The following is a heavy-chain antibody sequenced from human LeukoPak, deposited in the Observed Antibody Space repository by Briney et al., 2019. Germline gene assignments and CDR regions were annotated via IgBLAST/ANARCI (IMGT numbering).Heavy chain of an antibody. D-gene: IGHD3-22*01. V-gene: IGHV4-38-2*01. CDR2: IYHSGST. Sequence: SETLSLTCAVSGYSISSGYYWGWIRQPPGKGLEWIGSIYHSGSTYYNPSLKSRVTISVDTSKNQFSLKLSSVTAADTAVYYCASPRGYYDSSGYLSNWFDPWGQGTLVTVCS. CDR1: GYSISSGYY. J-gene: IGHJ5*02. CDR3: ASPRGYYDSSGYLSNWFDP.